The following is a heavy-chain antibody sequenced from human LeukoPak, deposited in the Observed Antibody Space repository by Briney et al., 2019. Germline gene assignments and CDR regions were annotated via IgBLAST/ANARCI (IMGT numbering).Heavy chain of an antibody. CDR1: GGFISSGTHY. Sequence: SETLSLTCDVSGGFISSGTHYWTWIRQPVGKGLTSGSPTYSSSLESRLTISIDKSKNQIFLKLSSVTAADTAVYYCARRWNYKDSFDLWGQGKMVTVSS. CDR2: SGSP. D-gene: IGHD3-22*01. V-gene: IGHV4-61*02. CDR3: ARRWNYKDSFDL. J-gene: IGHJ3*01.